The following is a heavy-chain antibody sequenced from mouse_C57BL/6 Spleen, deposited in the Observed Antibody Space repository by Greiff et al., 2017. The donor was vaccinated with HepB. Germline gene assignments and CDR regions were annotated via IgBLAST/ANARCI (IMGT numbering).Heavy chain of an antibody. V-gene: IGHV2-2*01. CDR1: GFSLTSYG. J-gene: IGHJ3*01. CDR2: IWSGGST. D-gene: IGHD2-3*01. Sequence: QVQLKESGPGLVQPSQSLSITCTVSGFSLTSYGVHWVRQSPGKGLEWLGVIWSGGSTDYNAAFISRLSISKDNSKSQVFFKMNSLQADDTAIYYCARTAPYDGYYSWFAYWGQGTLVTVSA. CDR3: ARTAPYDGYYSWFAY.